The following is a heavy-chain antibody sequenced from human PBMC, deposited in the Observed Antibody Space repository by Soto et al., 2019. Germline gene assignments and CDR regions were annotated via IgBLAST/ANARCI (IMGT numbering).Heavy chain of an antibody. CDR3: ARGLSWGLELQDGMEV. J-gene: IGHJ6*02. CDR1: GGSFSGYY. Sequence: PSETLSLTCAVYGGSFSGYYWSWIRQPPGKGLEWIGEINHSGSTNYNPSLKSRVTISVDTSKNQFSLKLSSVTAADTAVYYCARGLSWGLELQDGMEVWGQGTTVTVSS. V-gene: IGHV4-34*01. CDR2: INHSGST. D-gene: IGHD1-7*01.